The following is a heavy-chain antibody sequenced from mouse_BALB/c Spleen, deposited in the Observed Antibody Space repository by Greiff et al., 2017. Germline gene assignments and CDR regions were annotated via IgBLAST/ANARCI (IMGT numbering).Heavy chain of an antibody. CDR1: GYAFTNYL. J-gene: IGHJ4*01. Sequence: VQLQQSGAELVRPGTSVKVSCKASGYAFTNYLIEWVKQRPGQGLEWIGVINPGSGGTNYNEKFKGKATLTADKSSSTAYMQLSSLTSDDSAVYFCAREDGYDDYAMDYWGQGTSVTVSS. V-gene: IGHV1-54*03. CDR3: AREDGYDDYAMDY. CDR2: INPGSGGT. D-gene: IGHD2-2*01.